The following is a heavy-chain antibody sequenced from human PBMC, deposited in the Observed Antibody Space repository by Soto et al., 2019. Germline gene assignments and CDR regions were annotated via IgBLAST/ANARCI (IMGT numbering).Heavy chain of an antibody. CDR3: AKGGYYYGSGSTYYCYYGMDV. J-gene: IGHJ6*02. D-gene: IGHD3-10*01. CDR2: ITYDGSNR. Sequence: HPGGSLRLSCAASGFTFSSYGMHWVRPAPGKGLQRLAVITYDGSNRYYRNSVKGRCTITRDNSKKPLYLQMNSMRGEDTAVYYCAKGGYYYGSGSTYYCYYGMDVWGQGTTVTVSS. CDR1: GFTFSSYG. V-gene: IGHV3-30*18.